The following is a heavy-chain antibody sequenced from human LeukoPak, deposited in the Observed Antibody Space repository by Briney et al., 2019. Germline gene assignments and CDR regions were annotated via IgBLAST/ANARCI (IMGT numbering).Heavy chain of an antibody. D-gene: IGHD4-17*01. J-gene: IGHJ4*02. Sequence: GGSLRLSCAASGVSFTNAWMSWVRQAPGKGLEWVSAVSGSGDSTYYAGSVKGRFTISRDNSKNTVYLQMNSLRAEDTAVYYCAKFWDFGDYAIDYWGQGTLVTVSS. V-gene: IGHV3-23*01. CDR2: VSGSGDST. CDR3: AKFWDFGDYAIDY. CDR1: GVSFTNAW.